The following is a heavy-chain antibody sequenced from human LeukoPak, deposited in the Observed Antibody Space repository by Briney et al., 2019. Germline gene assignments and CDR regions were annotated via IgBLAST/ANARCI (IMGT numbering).Heavy chain of an antibody. CDR2: LSGSGDDT. J-gene: IGHJ4*02. D-gene: IGHD3-10*01. CDR1: GFNFKHYA. Sequence: GGSLRLSCAASGFNFKHYAMSWVRQAPGKGLELVSALSGSGDDTFYTDSFKGRFTISRDNSKNTLYLQMNSLRADDTAVYYCAKGVELKHPFHFDYWGRGTLVTVSS. CDR3: AKGVELKHPFHFDY. V-gene: IGHV3-23*01.